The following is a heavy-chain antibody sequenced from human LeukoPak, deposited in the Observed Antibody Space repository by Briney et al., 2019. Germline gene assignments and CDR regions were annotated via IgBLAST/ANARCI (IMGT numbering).Heavy chain of an antibody. CDR2: INSDGSST. J-gene: IGHJ5*02. CDR3: ANLENWFDP. CDR1: GFTFSSYW. V-gene: IGHV3-74*01. D-gene: IGHD1-14*01. Sequence: GGCLRLSFAASGFTFSSYWMHWVRQAPGKGLVWVSRINSDGSSTSYADSVKGRFTISRDNAKNTLYLQMNSLRAEDTAAYYCANLENWFDPWGQGTLVTVSS.